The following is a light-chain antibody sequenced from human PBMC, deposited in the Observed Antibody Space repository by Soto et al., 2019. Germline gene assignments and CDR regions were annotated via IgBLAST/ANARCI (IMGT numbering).Light chain of an antibody. V-gene: IGKV3-20*01. CDR1: QSVTPSY. CDR3: QQYGGSHRT. J-gene: IGKJ1*01. CDR2: GTS. Sequence: EIVLTQSPGTLSLSPGERATLSCRTSQSVTPSYLAWYQQKPGQAPRLLIYGTSNRATGIPDRFSGSGSATDFTLTISRLEPEDFAVYYCQQYGGSHRTFGQGTKVDIK.